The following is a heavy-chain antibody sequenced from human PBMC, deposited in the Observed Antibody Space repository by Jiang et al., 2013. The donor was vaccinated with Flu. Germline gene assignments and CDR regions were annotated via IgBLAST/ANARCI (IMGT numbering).Heavy chain of an antibody. V-gene: IGHV4-59*01. Sequence: GPGLVKPSETLSLTCTVSGGSISSYYWSWIRQPPGKGLEWIGYIYYSGSTNYNPSLKSRVTISVDTSKNQFSLKLSSVTAADTAVYYCARGGGGYPFDYWGQGTRGHRLL. CDR2: IYYSGST. CDR3: ARGGGGYPFDY. D-gene: IGHD3-16*02. J-gene: IGHJ4*02. CDR1: GGSISSYY.